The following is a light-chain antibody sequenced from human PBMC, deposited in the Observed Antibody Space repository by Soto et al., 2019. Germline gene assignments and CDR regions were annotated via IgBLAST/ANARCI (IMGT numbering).Light chain of an antibody. CDR2: DAS. CDR3: LQHLDRPST. J-gene: IGKJ1*01. Sequence: DIQVTQSPSSLSASVGDRVTITCRASQGIRNNLGWYQQKPGKAPKRLIYDASRLESGVPSRFSGRGSGTDFTLTINTLQPDDVATYYCLQHLDRPSTFGHGTKVEI. CDR1: QGIRNN. V-gene: IGKV1-17*01.